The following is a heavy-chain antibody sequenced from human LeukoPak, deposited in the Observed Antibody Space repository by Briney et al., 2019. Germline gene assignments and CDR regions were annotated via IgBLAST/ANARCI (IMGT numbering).Heavy chain of an antibody. CDR1: GFSLSTSGMC. J-gene: IGHJ4*02. CDR3: PRIGYYDSSGYYYDHFDY. D-gene: IGHD3-22*01. Sequence: ESGPALVKPTQTLTLTCTFSGFSLSTSGMCVSWIRQPPGKALEWLARINWDDDKYYSTSLKTRLTISKDTSKNQVVFTMTNMDPVDTATYYCPRIGYYDSSGYYYDHFDYWGQGTLVTVSS. V-gene: IGHV2-70*11. CDR2: INWDDDK.